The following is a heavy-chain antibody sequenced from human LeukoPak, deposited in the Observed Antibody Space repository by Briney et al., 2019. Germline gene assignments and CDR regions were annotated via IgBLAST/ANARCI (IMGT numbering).Heavy chain of an antibody. CDR3: VGGPYDNSMISGVMTSVSYYLDV. CDR1: GGSFSGYH. J-gene: IGHJ6*03. CDR2: INPSGST. Sequence: SETQSLSCAVYGGSFSGYHWTWIRQSPGKGLEWIGDINPSGSTYYNPSLKSRLTISVDTSKNQFSLKLRSVTAADTAVYYCVGGPYDNSMISGVMTSVSYYLDVWGKGTTVTVS. D-gene: IGHD3-22*01. V-gene: IGHV4-34*01.